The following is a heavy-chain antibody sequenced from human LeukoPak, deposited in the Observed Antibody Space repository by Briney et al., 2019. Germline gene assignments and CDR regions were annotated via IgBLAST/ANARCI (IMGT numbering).Heavy chain of an antibody. J-gene: IGHJ3*02. CDR2: INSDGSST. CDR3: ARDGSAYRWELLLAAFDI. V-gene: IGHV3-74*01. Sequence: PGGSLRLSCAASGFTFSNYWMHWVRQAPGKGLVWVSRINSDGSSTSYADSVKGRFTISRDNAKNTLYLQMNSLRAEDTTVYYCARDGSAYRWELLLAAFDIWGQGTMVTVSS. CDR1: GFTFSNYW. D-gene: IGHD1-26*01.